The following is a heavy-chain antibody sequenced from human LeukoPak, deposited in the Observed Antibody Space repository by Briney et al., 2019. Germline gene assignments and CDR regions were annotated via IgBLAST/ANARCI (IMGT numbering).Heavy chain of an antibody. V-gene: IGHV3-7*01. CDR3: AREAYCGGDCYPDWYFDL. CDR2: IKQDGSEK. D-gene: IGHD2-21*02. J-gene: IGHJ2*01. CDR1: GFTFSSYA. Sequence: GGSLRLSCAASGFTFSSYAMSWVRQAPGKGLEWVANIKQDGSEKYYVDSVKGRFTISRDNAKNSLYLQMNSLRAEDTAVYYCAREAYCGGDCYPDWYFDLWGRGTLVTVSS.